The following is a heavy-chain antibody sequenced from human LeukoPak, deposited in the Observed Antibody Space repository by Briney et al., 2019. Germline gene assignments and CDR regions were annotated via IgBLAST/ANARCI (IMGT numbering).Heavy chain of an antibody. V-gene: IGHV4-59*08. J-gene: IGHJ4*02. Sequence: SETLSLTCTVSGGSINTYFWSWIRQPPGKGLEWIGYIYYSGSTNYNPSLKSRVTISVDTSQNQFSLKLSSVTAADTAVYYCARAKGGYSSGWRFDNWGQGALVTVSS. CDR2: IYYSGST. D-gene: IGHD6-19*01. CDR3: ARAKGGYSSGWRFDN. CDR1: GGSINTYF.